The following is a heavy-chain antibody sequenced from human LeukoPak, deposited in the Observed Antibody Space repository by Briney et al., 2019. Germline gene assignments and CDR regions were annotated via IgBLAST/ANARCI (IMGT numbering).Heavy chain of an antibody. V-gene: IGHV6-1*01. CDR2: TYYRSTWYN. CDR3: ARRLTQYDCFDP. Sequence: SQTLSLTCAISGDSVSSNSVTWNWIRQSPSRGLEWLGRTYYRSTWYNDYAVSVRSRITVNPDTSKNQFSLHLNSVTPEDTAVYYCARRLTQYDCFDPWGQGILVTVSS. J-gene: IGHJ5*02. D-gene: IGHD2-2*01. CDR1: GDSVSSNSVT.